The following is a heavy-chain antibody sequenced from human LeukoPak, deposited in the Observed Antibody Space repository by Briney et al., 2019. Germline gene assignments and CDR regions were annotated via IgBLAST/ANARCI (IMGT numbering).Heavy chain of an antibody. CDR1: GYTFTSYY. V-gene: IGHV1-69*13. CDR2: IIPIFGTA. J-gene: IGHJ4*02. Sequence: GASVKVSCKASGYTFTSYYMHWVRQAPGQGLEWMGGIIPIFGTANYAQKFQGRVTITADESTSTAYMELSSLRSEDTAVYYCARDGNYYDSSGLLYWGQGTLVTVSS. CDR3: ARDGNYYDSSGLLY. D-gene: IGHD3-22*01.